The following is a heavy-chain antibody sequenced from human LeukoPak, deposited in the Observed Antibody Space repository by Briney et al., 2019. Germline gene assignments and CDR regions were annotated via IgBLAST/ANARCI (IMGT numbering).Heavy chain of an antibody. Sequence: GGSLRLSCAVSGFTVSSNYMSWVRRAPGKGLEWVSVIYSGGSTYYADSVKGRFNISRDNSKNTLYLQMNSLRAEDTAVYYCYSMIVVEIRVINDYWGQGTLVTVSS. CDR3: YSMIVVEIRVINDY. V-gene: IGHV3-66*01. CDR2: IYSGGST. D-gene: IGHD3-22*01. J-gene: IGHJ4*02. CDR1: GFTVSSNY.